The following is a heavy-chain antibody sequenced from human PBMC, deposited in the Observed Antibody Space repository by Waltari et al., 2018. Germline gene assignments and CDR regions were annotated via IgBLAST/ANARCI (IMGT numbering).Heavy chain of an antibody. J-gene: IGHJ4*02. D-gene: IGHD3-22*01. CDR1: GGTFRRYA. CDR2: IIPIFGTA. V-gene: IGHV1-69*15. Sequence: QVQLVQSGAEVKKPGSSVKVSCTASGGTFRRYAISWVRQAPGQGREWMGRIIPIFGTANYAQKFQGRVTITADESTSTAYMELSSLRSEDTAVYYCASESSGYHPYDYWGQGTLVTVSS. CDR3: ASESSGYHPYDY.